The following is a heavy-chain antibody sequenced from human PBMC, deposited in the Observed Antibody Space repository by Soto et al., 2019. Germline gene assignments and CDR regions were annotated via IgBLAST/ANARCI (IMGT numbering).Heavy chain of an antibody. CDR1: DGSISSYY. V-gene: IGHV4-59*08. Sequence: SETLSLTCTVSDGSISSYYWSWIRQPPGKRQEWIGYVYYTGSTYYIPSLKSRVTMSIDTSKNQFSLKLSSVTAADTAVYYCARTHRPDYGDWAADYWGQGTLVTVSS. D-gene: IGHD4-17*01. CDR2: VYYTGST. CDR3: ARTHRPDYGDWAADY. J-gene: IGHJ4*01.